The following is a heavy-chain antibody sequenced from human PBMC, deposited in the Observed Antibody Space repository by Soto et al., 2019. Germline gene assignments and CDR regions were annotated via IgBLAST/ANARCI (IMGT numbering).Heavy chain of an antibody. CDR2: IIPIFGTA. Sequence: QVQLVQSGAEVKKPGSSVKVSCKASGGTFSSYAISWVRQAPGQGLEWMGGIIPIFGTANYAQKFQGRVTIPADDSTSTAYMELSSLRSEDTAVYYCARVPGNYVYYYYGMDVWGQGTTVTVSS. V-gene: IGHV1-69*01. J-gene: IGHJ6*02. CDR1: GGTFSSYA. CDR3: ARVPGNYVYYYYGMDV. D-gene: IGHD1-7*01.